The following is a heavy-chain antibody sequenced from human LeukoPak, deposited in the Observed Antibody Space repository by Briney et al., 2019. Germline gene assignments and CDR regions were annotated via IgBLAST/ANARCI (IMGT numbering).Heavy chain of an antibody. CDR2: IRYDGSNK. CDR3: AKLPYYDILTGYYQEPDAFDI. V-gene: IGHV3-30*02. J-gene: IGHJ3*02. Sequence: PGGSLRLSCAASGFTFSSYGMHWVRQAPGKGLEWVAFIRYDGSNKYYADSVKGRFTISRDNSKNTLYLQMNSLRAEDTAVYYCAKLPYYDILTGYYQEPDAFDIWGQGTMVTVSS. D-gene: IGHD3-9*01. CDR1: GFTFSSYG.